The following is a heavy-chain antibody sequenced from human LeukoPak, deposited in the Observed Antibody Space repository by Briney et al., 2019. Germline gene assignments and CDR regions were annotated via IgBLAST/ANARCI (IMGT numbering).Heavy chain of an antibody. CDR1: GLTFSDYY. Sequence: GGSLTLSCAASGLTFSDYYMGWIRQAPGKGLEWVSYISSSSSYTNYADSVKGRFTISRDNAKNSLYLQMNSLRAEDTAVYYCARAGGSYQDDAFDIWGQGTMVTVSS. J-gene: IGHJ3*02. V-gene: IGHV3-11*06. CDR3: ARAGGSYQDDAFDI. CDR2: ISSSSSYT. D-gene: IGHD1-26*01.